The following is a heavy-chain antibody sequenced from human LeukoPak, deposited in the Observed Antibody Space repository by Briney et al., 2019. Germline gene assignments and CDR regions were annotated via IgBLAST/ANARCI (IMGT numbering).Heavy chain of an antibody. Sequence: GGSLRLSCAASGFTFSSYAMSWVRQAPGKGLEWVSAISGSGGSTYYADSVKGRFTISRDNSKNTLYLQMNSLRAEDTAVYYCAKAEQATSSSPHWYFDLWGRGTLVTVSS. V-gene: IGHV3-23*01. CDR1: GFTFSSYA. D-gene: IGHD6-13*01. CDR3: AKAEQATSSSPHWYFDL. CDR2: ISGSGGST. J-gene: IGHJ2*01.